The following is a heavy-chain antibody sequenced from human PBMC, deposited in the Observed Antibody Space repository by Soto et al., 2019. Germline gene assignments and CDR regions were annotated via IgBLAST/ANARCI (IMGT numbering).Heavy chain of an antibody. V-gene: IGHV3-9*01. J-gene: IGHJ6*02. CDR1: GFTFHEYA. D-gene: IGHD5-12*01. Sequence: EVQLIESGGGWVQPGTSLRVSCAASGFTFHEYAMHWVRQAPGKGLEWVSGISSDGDTIAYADFVQGRFTVFRDNAKNSLYLQMNSLRAEDTALYYCTKGGYDLIYYFGMDVWGQGTTVTVSS. CDR2: ISSDGDTI. CDR3: TKGGYDLIYYFGMDV.